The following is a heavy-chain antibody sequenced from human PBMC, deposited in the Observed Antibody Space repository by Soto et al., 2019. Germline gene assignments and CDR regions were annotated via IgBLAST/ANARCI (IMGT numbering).Heavy chain of an antibody. J-gene: IGHJ4*02. D-gene: IGHD5-12*01. CDR3: ATGPPYSGYDFGGTFDY. CDR1: GGTFSSYA. V-gene: IGHV1-24*01. Sequence: GASVKVSCKASGGTFSSYAISWVRQAPGKGLEWMGGFDPEDGETIYAQKFQGRVTMTEDTSTDTAYMELSSLRSEDTAVYYCATGPPYSGYDFGGTFDYWGQGTLVTVSS. CDR2: FDPEDGET.